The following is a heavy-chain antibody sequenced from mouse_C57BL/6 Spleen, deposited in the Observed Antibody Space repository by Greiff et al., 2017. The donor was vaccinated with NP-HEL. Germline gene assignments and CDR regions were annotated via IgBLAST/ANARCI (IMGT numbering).Heavy chain of an antibody. CDR2: IYPGGGYT. D-gene: IGHD2-4*01. Sequence: QVQLKESGAELVRPGTSVKMSCKASGYTFTNYWIGWAKQRPGHGLEWIGDIYPGGGYTNYNEKFKGQATLTADKSSSTAYMQFSSLTSEDSAIYDGARGGDYDGKGYAMDYWGQGTSVTVSS. J-gene: IGHJ4*01. CDR1: GYTFTNYW. CDR3: ARGGDYDGKGYAMDY. V-gene: IGHV1-63*01.